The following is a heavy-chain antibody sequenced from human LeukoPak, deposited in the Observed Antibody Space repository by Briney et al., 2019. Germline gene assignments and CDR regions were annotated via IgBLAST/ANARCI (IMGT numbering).Heavy chain of an antibody. J-gene: IGHJ5*02. CDR1: GYRFTSYW. V-gene: IGHV5-51*01. D-gene: IGHD3-22*01. CDR2: IYPSDSDT. Sequence: GESLKISCKGSGYRFTSYWIAWVRQMPGKGLEWMGIIYPSDSDTRYSPSFQGQVSISADKSISAAYLQWSSLKASDTAMYYCARIYYYDSSGYRKVNWFDPWGQGTLVTVSS. CDR3: ARIYYYDSSGYRKVNWFDP.